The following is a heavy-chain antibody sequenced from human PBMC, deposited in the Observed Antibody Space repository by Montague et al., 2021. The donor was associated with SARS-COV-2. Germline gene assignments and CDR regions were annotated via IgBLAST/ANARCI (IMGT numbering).Heavy chain of an antibody. J-gene: IGHJ6*02. CDR1: GFSLSTSGMC. CDR2: IDWDDDK. Sequence: PALVKPTQTLTLTCTFSGFSLSTSGMCVSWIRQPPGKALEWLALIDWDDDKYYSTSLKTRLTISKDTSKNQVVLTMTNMDPVDTATYYCARIYYGMLGAYYYGIDVWGQGTTVTVSS. D-gene: IGHD3-10*01. V-gene: IGHV2-70*01. CDR3: ARIYYGMLGAYYYGIDV.